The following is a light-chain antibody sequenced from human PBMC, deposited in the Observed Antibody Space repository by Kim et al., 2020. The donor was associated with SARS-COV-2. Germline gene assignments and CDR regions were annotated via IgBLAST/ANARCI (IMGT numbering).Light chain of an antibody. CDR2: QDS. V-gene: IGLV3-1*01. CDR1: KLGDKY. CDR3: QAWDSSTAV. Sequence: SYELTQPPSVSVSPGQTASITCSGGKLGDKYACWYQKKPGQSPVLVIYQDSKRPSGIPQRFSGSSSGNTATLTISGTQAMDEADYYCQAWDSSTAVFGGGTQLTVL. J-gene: IGLJ3*02.